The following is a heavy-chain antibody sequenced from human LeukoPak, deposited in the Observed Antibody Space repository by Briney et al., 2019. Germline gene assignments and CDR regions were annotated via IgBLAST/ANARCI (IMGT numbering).Heavy chain of an antibody. CDR1: GFTFSDYY. V-gene: IGHV3-11*01. J-gene: IGHJ4*02. D-gene: IGHD6-13*01. CDR2: ISSSGSTI. CDR3: ASTATGTGIAAAGNDY. Sequence: GGSLRLSCAASGFTFSDYYMSWIRQAPGKGLEWVSYISSSGSTIYYADSVKGRFTISRDNAKNSLYLQMNSLRAEDTAVYYWASTATGTGIAAAGNDYWGQGTLVTVSS.